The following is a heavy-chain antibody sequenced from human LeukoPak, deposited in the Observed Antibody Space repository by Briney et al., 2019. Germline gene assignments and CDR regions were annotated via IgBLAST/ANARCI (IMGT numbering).Heavy chain of an antibody. D-gene: IGHD3-22*01. CDR1: GFTFSSYA. CDR2: ISYDGSNK. CDR3: ARVGDSSGYYHTYYYYMDV. Sequence: PGGSLRLSCAASGFTFSSYAMHWVRQAPGKGLEWVAVISYDGSNKYYADSVKGRFTISRDNSKNTLYLQMNSLRAEDTAVYYCARVGDSSGYYHTYYYYMDVWGKGTTVTVSS. V-gene: IGHV3-30*04. J-gene: IGHJ6*03.